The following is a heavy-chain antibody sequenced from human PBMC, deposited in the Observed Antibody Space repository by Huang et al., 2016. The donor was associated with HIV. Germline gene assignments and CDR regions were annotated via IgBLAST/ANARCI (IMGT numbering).Heavy chain of an antibody. D-gene: IGHD3-10*01. CDR3: AAMVRGVISYFDY. V-gene: IGHV4-39*01. CDR1: GSISSSSYY. Sequence: GSISSSSYYWGWIRQPPGKGLEWIATFFYDGNTYYNPSLKSRVTISVDTSKNQFSLNLSSVTAADTAVYYCAAMVRGVISYFDYWGHGTLVTVSS. J-gene: IGHJ4*01. CDR2: FFYDGNT.